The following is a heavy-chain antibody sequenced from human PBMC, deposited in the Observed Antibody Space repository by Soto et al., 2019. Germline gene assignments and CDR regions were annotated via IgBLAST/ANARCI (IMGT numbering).Heavy chain of an antibody. V-gene: IGHV3-7*01. Sequence: LGLSCAASGFTFSSYSMSWDRQAPGKGLEWVANIKQDGIEKYYVDSVKGRFTISRDNAKNSLYLQMNSLRAEDTAVYYCARERITQTGYYGMDVWGQGTTVTVSS. J-gene: IGHJ6*02. D-gene: IGHD3-10*01. CDR3: ARERITQTGYYGMDV. CDR1: GFTFSSYS. CDR2: IKQDGIEK.